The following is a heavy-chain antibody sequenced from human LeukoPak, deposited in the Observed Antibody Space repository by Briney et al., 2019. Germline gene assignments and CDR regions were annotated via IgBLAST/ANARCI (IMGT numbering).Heavy chain of an antibody. CDR2: IYYSGST. Sequence: SSETLPLTCTVSGGSINSYYWSWIRQPPGKGLEWIGYIYYSGSTNYNPSLKSRVTISVDTSKNQFSLKLSSVTAADTAVYYCARRSSSLDYWGQGTLVTVSS. CDR1: GGSINSYY. D-gene: IGHD6-6*01. J-gene: IGHJ4*02. V-gene: IGHV4-59*08. CDR3: ARRSSSLDY.